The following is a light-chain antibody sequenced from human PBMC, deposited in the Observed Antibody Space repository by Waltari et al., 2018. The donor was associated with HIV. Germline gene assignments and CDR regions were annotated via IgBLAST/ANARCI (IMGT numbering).Light chain of an antibody. CDR3: CSYAGSSNWV. V-gene: IGLV2-23*01. CDR2: EGI. CDR1: SSDVGGYNY. Sequence: QSALTQPPSASGSPGPSVTISCTGTSSDVGGYNYVSWYQQHPGKAPKLMIYEGIKRPSGVSNRFSGSKSGNTASLTISGLQAEDEADYYCCSYAGSSNWVFGGGTKLTVL. J-gene: IGLJ3*02.